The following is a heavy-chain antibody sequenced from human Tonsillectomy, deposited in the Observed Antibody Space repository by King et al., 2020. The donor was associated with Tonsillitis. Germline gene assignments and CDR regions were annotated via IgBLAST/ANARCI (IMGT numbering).Heavy chain of an antibody. CDR2: IYWDNDT. CDR1: GFSLITSGVG. D-gene: IGHD2/OR15-2a*01. CDR3: ARRHSGLFVAAPIRDAFDI. Sequence: ITLKESGPTLVKPPETLTLTCTFSGFSLITSGVGVGWIRQPPGKALEWLALIYWDNDTRYSPSLKSRLTITKDTSRNKVVLTMTNMDPVDTATYFCARRHSGLFVAAPIRDAFDIWGQGTMVTVSS. J-gene: IGHJ3*02. V-gene: IGHV2-5*02.